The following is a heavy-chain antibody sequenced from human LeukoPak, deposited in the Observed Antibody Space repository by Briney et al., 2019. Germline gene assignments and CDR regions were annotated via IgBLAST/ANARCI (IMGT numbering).Heavy chain of an antibody. J-gene: IGHJ4*02. CDR1: GFTFSSYE. CDR3: ARDVAATGTRYFDY. Sequence: GGSLRLSCAASGFTFSSYEMNWVRQAPGKGLEWVSYISGSGRSIYYADSVKGRFTISRDNAKNSLDLQMDSLRAEDTAVYYCARDVAATGTRYFDYWGQGSLVTVSS. V-gene: IGHV3-48*03. CDR2: ISGSGRSI. D-gene: IGHD6-13*01.